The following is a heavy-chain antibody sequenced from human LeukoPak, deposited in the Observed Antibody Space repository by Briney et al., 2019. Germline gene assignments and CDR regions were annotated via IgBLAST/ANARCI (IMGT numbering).Heavy chain of an antibody. V-gene: IGHV5-51*01. Sequence: GESLKISCKGSGYSFTSYWIGWVRQMPGKGLEWMGIIYPGDSDTRYSPSFQGQVTISADKSISTAYLQWSSLKASDTAMYDCARRYMVRGVIISLDYWGQGTLVTVSS. J-gene: IGHJ4*02. CDR3: ARRYMVRGVIISLDY. CDR2: IYPGDSDT. D-gene: IGHD3-10*01. CDR1: GYSFTSYW.